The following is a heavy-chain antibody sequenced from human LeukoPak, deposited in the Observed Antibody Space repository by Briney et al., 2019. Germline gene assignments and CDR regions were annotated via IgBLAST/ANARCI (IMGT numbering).Heavy chain of an antibody. V-gene: IGHV3-48*03. CDR3: ARGYSGYRTEDY. Sequence: GGSLRLSCAASGFTFSNYEMIWVRQAPGKGLEWVSYISSSGSTIYYANSVKGRFTISRDNAKNSLYLQMSSLRVDDTGFYYCARGYSGYRTEDYWGQGALVTVSS. J-gene: IGHJ4*02. CDR2: ISSSGSTI. D-gene: IGHD5-12*01. CDR1: GFTFSNYE.